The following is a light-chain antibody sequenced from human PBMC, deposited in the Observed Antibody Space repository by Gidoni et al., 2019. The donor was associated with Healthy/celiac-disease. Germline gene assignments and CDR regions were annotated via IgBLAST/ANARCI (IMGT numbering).Light chain of an antibody. CDR2: KDS. V-gene: IGLV3-27*01. Sequence: SYELTQPSSVSVSPGQTARITCSGDVLAKKYARWFQQKPGQAPVLVIYKDSERPSGTTVTLTISGAQVEDEADYYCYSAADNNRWVFGGGTKLTVL. J-gene: IGLJ3*02. CDR3: YSAADNNRWV. CDR1: VLAKKY.